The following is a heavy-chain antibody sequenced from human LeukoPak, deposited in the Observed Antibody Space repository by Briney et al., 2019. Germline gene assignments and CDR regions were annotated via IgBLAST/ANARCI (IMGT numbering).Heavy chain of an antibody. D-gene: IGHD5-24*01. V-gene: IGHV3-30*04. Sequence: GGSLLLSCAASGFTFSSYAMHWVRQAPGKGLEWVAVISYDGSNKYYADSVKGRFTISRDNSKNTLYLQMNSLRAEDTAVYYCAREPTRGGYDYWGQGTLVTVSS. CDR3: AREPTRGGYDY. J-gene: IGHJ4*02. CDR1: GFTFSSYA. CDR2: ISYDGSNK.